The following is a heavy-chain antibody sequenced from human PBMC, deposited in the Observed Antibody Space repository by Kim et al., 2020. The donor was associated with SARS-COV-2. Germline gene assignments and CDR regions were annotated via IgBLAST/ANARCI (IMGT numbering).Heavy chain of an antibody. D-gene: IGHD2-15*01. Sequence: SETLSLTCAVSGGSISSGGYSWSWIRQPPGKGLEWIGYIYHSGSTYYNPSLKSRVTISVDRSKNQFSLKLSSVTAADTAVYYCARGYCSGGSCPPADWGQGTLVTVSS. V-gene: IGHV4-30-2*01. CDR1: GGSISSGGYS. CDR2: IYHSGST. J-gene: IGHJ4*02. CDR3: ARGYCSGGSCPPAD.